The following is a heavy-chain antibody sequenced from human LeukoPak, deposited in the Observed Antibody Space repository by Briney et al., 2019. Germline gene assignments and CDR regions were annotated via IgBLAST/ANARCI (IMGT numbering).Heavy chain of an antibody. V-gene: IGHV4-59*12. D-gene: IGHD4-11*01. CDR2: ISYSGST. Sequence: SETLSLTCTVSGGSISSYYWSWIRQPPGKGLEWIGYISYSGSTNYNPSLKSRVTISVDTSKNQFSLKLSSVTAADTAVYYCARAHRSLYSNYYYYMDVWGKGTTVTVSS. CDR1: GGSISSYY. CDR3: ARAHRSLYSNYYYYMDV. J-gene: IGHJ6*03.